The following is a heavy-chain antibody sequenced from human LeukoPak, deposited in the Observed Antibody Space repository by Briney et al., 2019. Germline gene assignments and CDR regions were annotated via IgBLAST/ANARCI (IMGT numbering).Heavy chain of an antibody. D-gene: IGHD6-13*01. Sequence: SETLSLTCTVSGGSINTYYWSWIRQPPGKGLEWIGYVYYSGSTNYNPSLKSRVTISVDTSKNQFSLNLSSVTAADTAVYYCARADRSSSLNVDYWGQGTLVTVSS. CDR3: ARADRSSSLNVDY. J-gene: IGHJ4*02. V-gene: IGHV4-59*01. CDR1: GGSINTYY. CDR2: VYYSGST.